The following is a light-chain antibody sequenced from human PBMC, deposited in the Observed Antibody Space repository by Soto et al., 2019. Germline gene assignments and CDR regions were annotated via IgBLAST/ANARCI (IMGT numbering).Light chain of an antibody. CDR2: EVN. CDR3: SSYTTSTTPVV. V-gene: IGLV2-14*01. CDR1: TSDIGVYNY. J-gene: IGLJ2*01. Sequence: QSVLTQPASVSGSPGQSITISCTGTTSDIGVYNYVSWYQQHPGKGPKLMIYEVNNRPSGVSNRFSGSKSGNTASLTISGLQAEDEADYYCSSYTTSTTPVVFGGGTKLTVL.